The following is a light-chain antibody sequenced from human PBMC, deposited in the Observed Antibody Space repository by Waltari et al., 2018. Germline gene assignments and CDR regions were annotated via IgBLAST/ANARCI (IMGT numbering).Light chain of an antibody. J-gene: IGKJ4*01. Sequence: EIVLTQSPGTLSLSPGERATLSCRASQRVTRYLAWYQQKPGLAPRLLIYDTSNRATGIPARFIGSVSGTDFSLTITSLESEDFAVYYCQQRADWPLTFGGGTKVEIK. CDR1: QRVTRY. CDR2: DTS. V-gene: IGKV3-11*01. CDR3: QQRADWPLT.